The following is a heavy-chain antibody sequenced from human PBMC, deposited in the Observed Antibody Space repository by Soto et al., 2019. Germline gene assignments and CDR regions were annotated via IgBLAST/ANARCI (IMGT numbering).Heavy chain of an antibody. J-gene: IGHJ4*02. Sequence: SETLSLTCAVYGGSFSGYYWSWIRQPPGKGLEWIGEINHSGSTNYNPSLKSRVTISVDTSKNQFSLKLSSVTAADTAVYYCARVEGAPPSRSIDYGAREPWSPS. CDR3: ARVEGAPPSRSIDY. CDR2: INHSGST. D-gene: IGHD1-26*01. CDR1: GGSFSGYY. V-gene: IGHV4-34*01.